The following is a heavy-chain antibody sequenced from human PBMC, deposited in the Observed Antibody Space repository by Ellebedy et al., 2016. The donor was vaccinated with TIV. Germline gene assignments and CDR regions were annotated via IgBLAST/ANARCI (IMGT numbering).Heavy chain of an antibody. CDR1: GYTFTSYA. J-gene: IGHJ4*02. V-gene: IGHV1-3*01. CDR2: INAGNGNT. CDR3: AREVITAANIQPTFEY. Sequence: AASVKVSCKASGYTFTSYAMHWARQAPGQRLEWMGRINAGNGNTKYSQKFQGRVTITRDTSASTALVELSSLRSEDTAVYFCAREVITAANIQPTFEYWGQGTLVTVSS. D-gene: IGHD6-13*01.